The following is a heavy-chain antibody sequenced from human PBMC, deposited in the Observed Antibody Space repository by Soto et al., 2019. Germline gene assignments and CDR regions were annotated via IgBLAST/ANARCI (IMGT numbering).Heavy chain of an antibody. J-gene: IGHJ6*02. CDR3: AEGGYSSGGPDYYGMDV. Sequence: QVQLVQSGAEVKKPGSSVKVSCKASGGTFSSYAISWVRQAPGQGLEWMGGIIPIFGTANYAQKFQGRVTITADESTSTAYMELSSLRSEDTAVYYCAEGGYSSGGPDYYGMDVWGQGTTVTVSS. CDR1: GGTFSSYA. V-gene: IGHV1-69*01. CDR2: IIPIFGTA. D-gene: IGHD6-19*01.